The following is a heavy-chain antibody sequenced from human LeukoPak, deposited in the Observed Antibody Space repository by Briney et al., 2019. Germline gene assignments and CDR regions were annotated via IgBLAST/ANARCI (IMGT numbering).Heavy chain of an antibody. D-gene: IGHD4-17*01. CDR2: IYYSGST. Sequence: PSETLSLTCTVSGGSISSSSYYWGWIRQPPGKGLEWIGSIYYSGSTYYNPSLKSRVTISVDTSKNQFSLKLSSVTAADTAVYYCARDRGDDYGDYVYDYWGQGTLVTVSS. V-gene: IGHV4-39*07. CDR3: ARDRGDDYGDYVYDY. CDR1: GGSISSSSYY. J-gene: IGHJ4*02.